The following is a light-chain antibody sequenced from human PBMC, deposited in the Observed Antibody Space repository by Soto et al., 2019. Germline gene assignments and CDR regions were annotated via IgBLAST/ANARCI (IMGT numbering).Light chain of an antibody. V-gene: IGLV2-8*01. Sequence: QSALTQPPSASGSPGQSVTISCTGTSGDVGGYNYVSWYQQHPGKAPKLTIYEVSERPSGVPERFSGSKSGNTASLTVSGLQAEDEADYYCSSYAGGNNVIFGGGTKLTVL. CDR1: SGDVGGYNY. J-gene: IGLJ2*01. CDR3: SSYAGGNNVI. CDR2: EVS.